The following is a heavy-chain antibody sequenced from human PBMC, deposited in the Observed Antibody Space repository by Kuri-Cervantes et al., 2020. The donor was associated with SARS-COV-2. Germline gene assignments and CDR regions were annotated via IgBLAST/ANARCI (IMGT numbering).Heavy chain of an antibody. Sequence: GGSLRLSCAASGFTFSSYAMHWVRQAPGKGLEWVSYISSSSSYTNYADSVKGRFTISRDNAKNSLYLQMNSLRAEDTAVYYCARGWRWFDPWGQGTLVTVSS. D-gene: IGHD2-15*01. V-gene: IGHV3-21*05. CDR3: ARGWRWFDP. J-gene: IGHJ5*02. CDR1: GFTFSSYA. CDR2: ISSSSSYT.